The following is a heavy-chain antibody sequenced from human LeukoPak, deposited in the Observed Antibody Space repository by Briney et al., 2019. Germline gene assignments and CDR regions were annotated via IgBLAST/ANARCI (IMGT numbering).Heavy chain of an antibody. D-gene: IGHD3-16*01. CDR3: ARDRRGNDYVWGSYPDY. V-gene: IGHV3-30*19. Sequence: GGSLRLSCAASGFTFSSYGMHWVRQAPGKGLEWVAVISYDGSNKYYADSVKGRFTISRDNSKNTLYLQMNSLRAEDTAVYYCARDRRGNDYVWGSYPDYWGQGTLVTVSS. CDR1: GFTFSSYG. CDR2: ISYDGSNK. J-gene: IGHJ4*02.